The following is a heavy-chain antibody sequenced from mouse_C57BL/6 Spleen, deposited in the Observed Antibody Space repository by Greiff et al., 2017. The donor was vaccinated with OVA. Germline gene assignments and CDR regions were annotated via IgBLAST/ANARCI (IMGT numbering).Heavy chain of an antibody. CDR1: GFSLTSYG. CDR2: IWSGGST. J-gene: IGHJ3*01. V-gene: IGHV2-2*01. CDR3: ARTTYDGYYLFAY. D-gene: IGHD2-3*01. Sequence: VHLVESGPGLVQPSQSLSITCTVSGFSLTSYGVHWVRQSPGKGLEWLGVIWSGGSTDYNAAFISRLSISKDNSKSQVFFKMNSLQADDTAIYYCARTTYDGYYLFAYWGQGTLVTVSA.